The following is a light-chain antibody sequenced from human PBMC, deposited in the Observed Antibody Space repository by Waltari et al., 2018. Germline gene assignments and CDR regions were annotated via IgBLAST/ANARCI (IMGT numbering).Light chain of an antibody. J-gene: IGKJ3*01. V-gene: IGKV1-8*01. CDR3: QQYYSYPRT. CDR1: QGISSY. Sequence: AIRITQPPSSPSASTGDRVTITCRASQGISSYLDGYQQKPGKAPKLLIYAASTLQSGVPSRFSGSGSGTDFTLTIRCLQSEDFATYYCQQYYSYPRTFGPGTKVDIK. CDR2: AAS.